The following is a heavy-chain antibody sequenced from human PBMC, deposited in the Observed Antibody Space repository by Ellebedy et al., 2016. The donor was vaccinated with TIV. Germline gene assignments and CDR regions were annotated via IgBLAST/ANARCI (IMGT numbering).Heavy chain of an antibody. V-gene: IGHV3-23*01. CDR3: ARGTFAPDY. Sequence: GGSLRLSCAASGFTFSNYAMSWVRQAPGKGPEWVSSITGSTNSTFYADSVKGRFTIPRDSSKDTLYLQLNSLTAEDTALYYCARGTFAPDYWGQGTLVTVSS. CDR1: GFTFSNYA. D-gene: IGHD2/OR15-2a*01. CDR2: ITGSTNST. J-gene: IGHJ4*02.